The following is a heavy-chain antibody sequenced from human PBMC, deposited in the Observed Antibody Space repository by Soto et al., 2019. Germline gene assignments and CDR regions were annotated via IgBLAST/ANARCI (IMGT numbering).Heavy chain of an antibody. V-gene: IGHV4-59*01. CDR1: GGSISSYY. Sequence: SETLSLTCTDSGGSISSYYWSWIRQPPGLGLEWIGYIFYSGSTNYNPSLKSRVTISVDTSKNQFSLELSSVTAADTAIYYCARGGTVVNGFDYWGQG. CDR2: IFYSGST. J-gene: IGHJ4*02. CDR3: ARGGTVVNGFDY. D-gene: IGHD2-15*01.